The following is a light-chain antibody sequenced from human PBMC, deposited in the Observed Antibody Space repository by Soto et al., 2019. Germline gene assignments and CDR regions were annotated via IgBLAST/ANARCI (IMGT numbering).Light chain of an antibody. CDR1: QSVSSSN. V-gene: IGKV3-20*01. CDR3: QQSYSTLYT. CDR2: GAS. Sequence: EIVLTQSPGTLSLSPGERATRACRASQSVSSSNLAWYQQKPGQAPRLLIYGASSRATGIPDRFSGSGSGTDFTLTISRLEPEDFATYYCQQSYSTLYTFGQGTKLEIK. J-gene: IGKJ2*01.